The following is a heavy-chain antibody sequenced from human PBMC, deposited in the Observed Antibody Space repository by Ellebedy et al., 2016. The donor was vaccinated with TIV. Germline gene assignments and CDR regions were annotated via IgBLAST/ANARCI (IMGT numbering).Heavy chain of an antibody. V-gene: IGHV3-66*01. D-gene: IGHD2-8*01. CDR2: IYSGGNT. CDR3: ATGYAQNGQ. Sequence: GESLKISCAASGFTVSNNYMSWFRQAPGNGLDWFSLIYSGGNTHYADSVKGRFTISRDSSDNTVYLQMNSLRVEDTAVYYCATGYAQNGQWGQGTLVTVSS. CDR1: GFTVSNNY. J-gene: IGHJ4*02.